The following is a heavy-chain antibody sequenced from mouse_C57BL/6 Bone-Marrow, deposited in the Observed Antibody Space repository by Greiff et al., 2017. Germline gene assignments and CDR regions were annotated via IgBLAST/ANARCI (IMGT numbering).Heavy chain of an antibody. V-gene: IGHV1-69*01. J-gene: IGHJ2*01. CDR1: GYTFTSYW. CDR2: IDPSDSYT. Sequence: QVQLQQPGAELVMPGASVKLSCKASGYTFTSYWMHWVKQRPGQGLEWIGEIDPSDSYTNYNQKFKGKSTLTVDKSSSTAYMQLSSLTSDDSAVYYCARDGYDAFDYWGQGTTLTVSS. CDR3: ARDGYDAFDY. D-gene: IGHD2-2*01.